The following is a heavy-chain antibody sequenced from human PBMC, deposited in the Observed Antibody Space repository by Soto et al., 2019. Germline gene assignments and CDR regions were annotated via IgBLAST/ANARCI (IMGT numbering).Heavy chain of an antibody. CDR2: IWYDGSNK. J-gene: IGHJ6*02. CDR3: ARQRRALSFIGMDV. Sequence: QLVESGGGVVQPGRSLRLSCGASGFTFGSYGMHWVRQAPGKGLEWVAVIWYDGSNKDYADSVKGRFTVSRDNSKSTLDLQMNSLRVEDTAVYYCARQRRALSFIGMDVWGLGTTVTVSS. V-gene: IGHV3-33*01. CDR1: GFTFGSYG.